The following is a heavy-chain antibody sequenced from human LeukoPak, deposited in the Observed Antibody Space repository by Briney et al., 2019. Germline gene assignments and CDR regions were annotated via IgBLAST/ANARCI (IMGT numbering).Heavy chain of an antibody. CDR2: INPSGGST. CDR1: GYTFTSYY. CDR3: ARDIVVVPAVPDY. Sequence: ASVKVSCKASGYTFTSYYMHWVRQAPGQGLEWMGIINPSGGSTSYAQKFQGRVTMTTDTSTSTAYMELRSLRSDDTAVYYCARDIVVVPAVPDYWGQGTLVTVSS. D-gene: IGHD2-2*01. J-gene: IGHJ4*02. V-gene: IGHV1-46*01.